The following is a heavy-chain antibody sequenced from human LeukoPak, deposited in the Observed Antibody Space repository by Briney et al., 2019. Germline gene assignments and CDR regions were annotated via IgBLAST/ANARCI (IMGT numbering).Heavy chain of an antibody. Sequence: GGSLRLSCAASGFTFSNAWMSWVRQAPGKGLEWVGGIKSKTDGGTTDYAAPVKGRFTISRDDSKNTLYLQMNSLKTEDTAVYYCTTVLGTMIVVVGYGMDVWGQGTTVTVSS. D-gene: IGHD3-22*01. CDR3: TTVLGTMIVVVGYGMDV. V-gene: IGHV3-15*01. CDR1: GFTFSNAW. J-gene: IGHJ6*02. CDR2: IKSKTDGGTT.